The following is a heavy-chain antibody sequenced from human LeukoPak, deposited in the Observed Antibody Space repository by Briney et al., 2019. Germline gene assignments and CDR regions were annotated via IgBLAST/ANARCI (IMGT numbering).Heavy chain of an antibody. D-gene: IGHD3-9*01. CDR1: GFTFSSYS. J-gene: IGHJ5*02. CDR3: AREYITYYDILTGYHSWFDP. Sequence: GGSLRLSCAASGFTFSSYSMNWVRQAPGKGLEWVSVIYSGGSTYYADSVKGRFTISRDNSKNTLYLQMNSLRAEDTAVYYCAREYITYYDILTGYHSWFDPWGQGTLVTVSS. V-gene: IGHV3-53*01. CDR2: IYSGGST.